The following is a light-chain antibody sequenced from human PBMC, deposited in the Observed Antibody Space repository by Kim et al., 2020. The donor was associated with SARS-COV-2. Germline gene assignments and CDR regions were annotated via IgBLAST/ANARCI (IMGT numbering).Light chain of an antibody. CDR1: SSNSGAGFD. CDR3: QSFDSGLSGLL. V-gene: IGLV1-40*01. Sequence: QRVTISCSGTSSNSGAGFDVHWYQHSPGKAPKLLIFGNTVRPSGVPDRFSGSRSGTSASLAITGLQTEDEADYYCQSFDSGLSGLLFGGGTQLTVL. J-gene: IGLJ2*01. CDR2: GNT.